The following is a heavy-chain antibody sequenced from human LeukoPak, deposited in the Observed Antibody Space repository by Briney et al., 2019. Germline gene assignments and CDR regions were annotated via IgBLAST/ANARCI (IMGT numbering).Heavy chain of an antibody. Sequence: PSETLSLTCTVSDDSIRTYYWNWIRQPPGKGLEWIGYVYSTGSTNYNPSLKSRVTMSLDTAKDQFSLRLSSVTAADTAVYYCVREGWMMGGSGPFDIWGQGIMVTVSS. CDR3: VREGWMMGGSGPFDI. D-gene: IGHD2-2*03. V-gene: IGHV4-59*01. CDR1: DDSIRTYY. J-gene: IGHJ3*02. CDR2: VYSTGST.